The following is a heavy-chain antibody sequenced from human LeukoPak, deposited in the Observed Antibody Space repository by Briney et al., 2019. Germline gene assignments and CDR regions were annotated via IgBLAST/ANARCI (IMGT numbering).Heavy chain of an antibody. CDR1: GFTFDDYA. J-gene: IGHJ6*02. CDR3: AKDILDYYYYGMDV. CDR2: ISWNSGSI. Sequence: GRSLRLSCAASGFTFDDYAMHWVRHAPGKGLEWVSGISWNSGSIGYADSVKGRFTISRDNAKNSLYLQMNSLRAEDTALYYCAKDILDYYYYGMDVWGQGTTVTVSS. V-gene: IGHV3-9*01.